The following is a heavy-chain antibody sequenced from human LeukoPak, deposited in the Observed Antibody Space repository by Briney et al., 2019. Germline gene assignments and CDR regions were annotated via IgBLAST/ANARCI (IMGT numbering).Heavy chain of an antibody. CDR2: INPNSGGT. CDR1: GYTFTGYY. Sequence: ASVKVSCKASGYTFTGYYMHWVRQAPGQGLEWMGWINPNSGGTNYAQKFQGRVTMTRDTSISTAYMELSRLRSDDTAVYYCACGIQSGGSYYYYVDVWGKGTTVTVSS. CDR3: ACGIQSGGSYYYYVDV. J-gene: IGHJ6*03. D-gene: IGHD5-18*01. V-gene: IGHV1-2*02.